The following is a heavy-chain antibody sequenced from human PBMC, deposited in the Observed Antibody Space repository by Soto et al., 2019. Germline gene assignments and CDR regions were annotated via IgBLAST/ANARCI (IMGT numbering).Heavy chain of an antibody. J-gene: IGHJ6*02. Sequence: EVQLVETGGDLIQPGGSLRLSCAASEFTVSSDSMTWVRQAPGKGLELISIIYSDNNTDYADSVKGLFSISRDPSKNILYLQMTSLRAEDTAEYYCARHYSAMGVWGQGTTVTVSS. CDR2: IYSDNNT. V-gene: IGHV3-53*02. CDR3: ARHYSAMGV. CDR1: EFTVSSDS.